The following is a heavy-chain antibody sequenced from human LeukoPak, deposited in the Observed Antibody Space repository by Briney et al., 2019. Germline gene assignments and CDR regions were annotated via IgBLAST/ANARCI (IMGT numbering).Heavy chain of an antibody. J-gene: IGHJ3*02. V-gene: IGHV3-21*01. CDR1: GFTFSSYS. CDR2: ISSSSSYI. Sequence: GGSLRLSCAASGFTFSSYSMNWVRQAPGKGLEWVSSISSSSSYIYYADSVKGRFTISRDNAKNSLYLQMNSLRAEDSAVYYCARDKSRGGSTMIVHDAFDIWGQGTMVTVSS. CDR3: ARDKSRGGSTMIVHDAFDI. D-gene: IGHD3-22*01.